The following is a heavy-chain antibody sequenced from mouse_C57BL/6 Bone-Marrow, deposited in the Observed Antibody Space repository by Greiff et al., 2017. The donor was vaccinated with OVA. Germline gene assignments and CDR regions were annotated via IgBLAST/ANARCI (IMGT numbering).Heavy chain of an antibody. V-gene: IGHV1-9*01. J-gene: IGHJ1*03. D-gene: IGHD1-1*01. CDR2: ILPGSGST. CDR1: GYTFTGYW. Sequence: QVQLQQSGAELMKPGASVKLSCKATGYTFTGYWIEWVKQRPGHGLEWIGEILPGSGSTNYNEKFKGKATFTADTSSNPAYMQLSSLTTEDSAIYYGARTDGRTPYWYFDVWGTGTTVTVSS. CDR3: ARTDGRTPYWYFDV.